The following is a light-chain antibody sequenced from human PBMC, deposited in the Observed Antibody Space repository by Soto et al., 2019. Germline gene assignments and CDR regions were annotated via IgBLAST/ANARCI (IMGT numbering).Light chain of an antibody. Sequence: ETVMTQSPATLSVSPGERATLSCWASQSVSNNYLAWYQQKPGQAPRLLIYGASTRATGIPARFSGSGSGTEFTLTISSLQSEDFAVYFGQQYNNWPTITFGQGTRREIK. CDR2: GAS. CDR1: QSVSNN. J-gene: IGKJ5*01. CDR3: QQYNNWPTIT. V-gene: IGKV3-15*01.